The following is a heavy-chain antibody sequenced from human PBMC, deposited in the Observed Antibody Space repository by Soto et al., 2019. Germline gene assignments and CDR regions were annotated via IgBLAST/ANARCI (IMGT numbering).Heavy chain of an antibody. J-gene: IGHJ4*02. V-gene: IGHV3-23*01. D-gene: IGHD3-22*01. CDR1: GFTFSTYA. Sequence: EVQLLESGGGLVQPGGSLRLSCAASGFTFSTYAMNWVRQAPGKGLEWVSDITDSGGTTYYADSVKGRFTMSRDNSKSTLYLQMNSLRAEDTAVYYCAKSYYDTSGLFEYWGQGTLVTVSS. CDR3: AKSYYDTSGLFEY. CDR2: ITDSGGTT.